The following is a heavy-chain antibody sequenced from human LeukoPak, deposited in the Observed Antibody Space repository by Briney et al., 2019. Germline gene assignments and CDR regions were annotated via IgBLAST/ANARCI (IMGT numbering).Heavy chain of an antibody. V-gene: IGHV4-34*01. Sequence: SETLSLTCAVYGGSFSGYYWSWIRQPPGKGLEWIGEINHSGSTNYNPSLKSRVTISVDTSKNQFSLELSSVTAADTAVYYCAREVGDSSGYYPYDMDVWGQGTTVTVSS. CDR2: INHSGST. J-gene: IGHJ6*02. CDR1: GGSFSGYY. D-gene: IGHD3-22*01. CDR3: AREVGDSSGYYPYDMDV.